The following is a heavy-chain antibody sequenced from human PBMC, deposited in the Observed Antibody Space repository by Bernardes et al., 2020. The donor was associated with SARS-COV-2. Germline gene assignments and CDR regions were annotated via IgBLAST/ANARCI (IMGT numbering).Heavy chain of an antibody. J-gene: IGHJ4*02. CDR2: IKQDGSEQ. D-gene: IGHD6-6*01. Sequence: GGSLRLSCAASGFTFSNYWMIWVRQAPGQGLEWVANIKQDGSEQHYVDSVRGRFTISRDNAKNSLYLQMNSLRGGDTAVYYCARSFGRSSIDYWGRGTLVSVSS. V-gene: IGHV3-7*03. CDR3: ARSFGRSSIDY. CDR1: GFTFSNYW.